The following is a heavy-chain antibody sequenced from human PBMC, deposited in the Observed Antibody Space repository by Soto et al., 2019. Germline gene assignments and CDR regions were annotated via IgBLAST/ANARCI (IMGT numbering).Heavy chain of an antibody. V-gene: IGHV3-7*01. Sequence: GGSLRLSCAASGFTFSSYWMSWVRQAPGKGLEWVANIKQDGSEKYYVDSVKGRFTISRDNAKNSLYLQMNSLRAEDTAVYYCWCRAVATIWRAFDIWGQGTMVTVSS. D-gene: IGHD5-12*01. CDR2: IKQDGSEK. J-gene: IGHJ3*02. CDR3: WCRAVATIWRAFDI. CDR1: GFTFSSYW.